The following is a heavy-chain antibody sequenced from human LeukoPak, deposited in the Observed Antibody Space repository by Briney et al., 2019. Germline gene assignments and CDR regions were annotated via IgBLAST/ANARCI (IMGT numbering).Heavy chain of an antibody. D-gene: IGHD3-9*01. J-gene: IGHJ4*02. Sequence: KPSETLSLTCSVSGASISSNSYCWGWIRQSPGNGLEWIGSRYHSGGTYYNPSLKSRVNTSGDTSNNQLSLSLSSVTAADTAVYYCARHPLRVTYYDVLTGYFPDPFDSWGQGTLVVVSS. CDR3: ARHPLRVTYYDVLTGYFPDPFDS. CDR1: GASISSNSYC. CDR2: RYHSGGT. V-gene: IGHV4-39*01.